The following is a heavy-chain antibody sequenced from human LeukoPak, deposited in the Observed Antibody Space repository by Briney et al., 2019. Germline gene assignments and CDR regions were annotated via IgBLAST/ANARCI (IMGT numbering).Heavy chain of an antibody. V-gene: IGHV3-49*03. J-gene: IGHJ4*02. D-gene: IGHD6-13*01. CDR1: GFTFGDYI. Sequence: PGGSLRLSCTASGFTFGDYIVSWFRQAPGKGLEWVGLIRSKAYGGTTDYAASVKGRFTISRNDSKSIAYLQLNSLKTEDTAVYYCTREPYGNSGAAGVWGQGTLVTVSS. CDR3: TREPYGNSGAAGV. CDR2: IRSKAYGGTT.